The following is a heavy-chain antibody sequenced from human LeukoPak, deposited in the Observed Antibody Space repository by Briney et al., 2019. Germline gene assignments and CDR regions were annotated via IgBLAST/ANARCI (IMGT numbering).Heavy chain of an antibody. Sequence: SETLSLTCTVSGGSISSYYWTWLRQPPGKGLQWIGYIYYSGSTNYNPSLKSRVTISVDTSKNQFSLRLTSVTAADTAVYYCARSLAYGDSDYWGQGILVAVSS. CDR2: IYYSGST. CDR1: GGSISSYY. D-gene: IGHD4-17*01. CDR3: ARSLAYGDSDY. J-gene: IGHJ4*02. V-gene: IGHV4-59*01.